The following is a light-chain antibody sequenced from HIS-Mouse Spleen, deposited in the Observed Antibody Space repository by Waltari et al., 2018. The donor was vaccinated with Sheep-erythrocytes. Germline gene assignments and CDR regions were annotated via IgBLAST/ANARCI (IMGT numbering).Light chain of an antibody. V-gene: IGKV1-5*03. J-gene: IGKJ4*01. CDR1: QSISSW. CDR2: KAS. Sequence: DIQMTQSPSTLSASVGDRVTITCRASQSISSWLAWYQQKPGKAPKLLIYKASNLESEVPSRFSGSGSGTEFTLTISSLQPDDFATYSCQQYNSYSPLTFGGGTKVEIK. CDR3: QQYNSYSPLT.